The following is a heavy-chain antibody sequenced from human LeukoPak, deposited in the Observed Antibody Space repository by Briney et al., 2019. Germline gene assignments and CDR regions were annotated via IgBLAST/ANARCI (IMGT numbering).Heavy chain of an antibody. CDR1: GVSISSGSNY. Sequence: SETLSLTCSVSGVSISSGSNYWGWIRQPPGKTLEWIGGIYYSGSTYYNPSLKSRVTISVDTSKNQFSLKLNSVTAADTAVYYCARKAPYYYDGSGPLGTYYFDYWGQGTLVTVSS. V-gene: IGHV4-39*07. J-gene: IGHJ4*02. D-gene: IGHD3-22*01. CDR2: IYYSGST. CDR3: ARKAPYYYDGSGPLGTYYFDY.